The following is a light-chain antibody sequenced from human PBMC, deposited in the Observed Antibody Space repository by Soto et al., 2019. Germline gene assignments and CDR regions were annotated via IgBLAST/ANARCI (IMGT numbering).Light chain of an antibody. J-gene: IGLJ2*01. CDR1: SSDVGGYNY. CDR3: SSYTSSSTL. CDR2: DVS. V-gene: IGLV2-14*03. Sequence: SALTQPASVSGSPGQSITISCTGTSSDVGGYNYVSWYQQHPGKAPKLMIYDVSNRPSGVSYRFSGSKSGNTASLTISGLQAEDEADYYCSSYTSSSTLFGGGNKLTVL.